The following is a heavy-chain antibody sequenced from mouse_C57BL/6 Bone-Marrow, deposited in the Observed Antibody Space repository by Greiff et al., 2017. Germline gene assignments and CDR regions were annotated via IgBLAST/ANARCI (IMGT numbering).Heavy chain of an antibody. CDR2: IRNKANNHAT. CDR1: GFTFSDAW. V-gene: IGHV6-6*01. D-gene: IGHD2-5*01. CDR3: TRRSNYVGFDY. J-gene: IGHJ3*01. Sequence: EVKVEASGGGLVQPGGSMKLSCAASGFTFSDAWMDWVRQSPEKGLEWVAEIRNKANNHATYYAASVKGRFTISRDDSKSSVYLQMNSLRAEDTGIYYCTRRSNYVGFDYWGQGTLVTVSA.